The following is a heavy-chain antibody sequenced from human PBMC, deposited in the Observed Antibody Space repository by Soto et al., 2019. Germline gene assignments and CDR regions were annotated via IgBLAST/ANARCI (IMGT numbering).Heavy chain of an antibody. CDR1: GGSISSYY. CDR3: ASGTSYYYRSGSYYYYYYGMDV. CDR2: IYYSVST. V-gene: IGHV4-59*12. J-gene: IGHJ6*02. D-gene: IGHD3-10*01. Sequence: SETLSLTCTVSGGSISSYYWSWIRQPPGKGLEWIGYIYYSVSTNYNPSLKSRVTMSVDTSKNQFSLKLSSVTAADTAVYYCASGTSYYYRSGSYYYYYYGMDVWGQGTSVTVSS.